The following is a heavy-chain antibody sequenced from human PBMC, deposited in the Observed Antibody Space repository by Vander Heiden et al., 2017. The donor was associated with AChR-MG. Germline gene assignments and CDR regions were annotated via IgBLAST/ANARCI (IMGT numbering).Heavy chain of an antibody. V-gene: IGHV3-73*01. CDR1: GFIFSGSV. Sequence: EVQLVESGGGLVQPGGSLKLPCAASGFIFSGSVMHWVRQASGKGLEWVGRIRSKANNYATVYAASVKGRFTISRDDSKNTAYLQMNSLKTEDTAMYYCARQGFSGWYWFDPWGQGTLVTVSS. D-gene: IGHD6-19*01. J-gene: IGHJ5*02. CDR2: IRSKANNYAT. CDR3: ARQGFSGWYWFDP.